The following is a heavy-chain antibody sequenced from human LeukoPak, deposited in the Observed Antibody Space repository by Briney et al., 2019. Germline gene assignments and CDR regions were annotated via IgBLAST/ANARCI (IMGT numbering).Heavy chain of an antibody. CDR3: ARDKVVPAATTEDYYMDV. Sequence: GGSLRLSCAASGFTFSSYIMNWVRQAPGKGLEWVSSISSSSSYIYYADSVKGRFTISRDNAKNSLYLQMNSLRAEDTAVYYCARDKVVPAATTEDYYMDVWGKGTTVTVSS. CDR1: GFTFSSYI. V-gene: IGHV3-21*01. J-gene: IGHJ6*03. D-gene: IGHD2-2*01. CDR2: ISSSSSYI.